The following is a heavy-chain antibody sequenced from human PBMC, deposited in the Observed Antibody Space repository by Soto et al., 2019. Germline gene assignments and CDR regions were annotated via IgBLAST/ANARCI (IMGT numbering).Heavy chain of an antibody. Sequence: PGESLKISCKGSGYSFTSYWIGWVRQMPGKGLEWMGVIYPGDSDTRYSPSFQGQVTISADKSISTAYLQWSSLKASDTAMYYCARQASTIFGVVKDHYYYYGMHVSGQGTTVTVSS. CDR1: GYSFTSYW. D-gene: IGHD3-3*01. CDR3: ARQASTIFGVVKDHYYYYGMHV. CDR2: IYPGDSDT. J-gene: IGHJ6*02. V-gene: IGHV5-51*01.